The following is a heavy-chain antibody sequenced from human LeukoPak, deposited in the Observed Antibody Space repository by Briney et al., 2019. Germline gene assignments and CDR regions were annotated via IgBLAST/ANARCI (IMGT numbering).Heavy chain of an antibody. CDR1: GFTFDDYT. D-gene: IGHD5-12*01. CDR2: IRWDGGST. J-gene: IGHJ6*03. CDR3: AKDSATAYYYMDV. V-gene: IGHV3-43*01. Sequence: GGSLRLSCAASGFTFDDYTMYWVRQAPGKGLEWVSLIRWDGGSTYYADSVKGRFTISRDNSKNSLYLQMNSLRTEDTALYYCAKDSATAYYYMDVWGKGTTVTVSS.